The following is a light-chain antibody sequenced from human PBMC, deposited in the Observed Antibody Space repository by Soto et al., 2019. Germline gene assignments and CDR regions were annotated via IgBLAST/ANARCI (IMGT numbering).Light chain of an antibody. Sequence: IGRTQAPATLSVDPGVRASLSCRASQRVSSNSAWYQQKPCQAPRLLIYGASTRAHGIPARFSGSGSGTELTHPISSLQSEDFAVYYCQQYNNWPFTFGPGTQVDI. V-gene: IGKV3-15*01. J-gene: IGKJ3*01. CDR1: QRVSSN. CDR2: GAS. CDR3: QQYNNWPFT.